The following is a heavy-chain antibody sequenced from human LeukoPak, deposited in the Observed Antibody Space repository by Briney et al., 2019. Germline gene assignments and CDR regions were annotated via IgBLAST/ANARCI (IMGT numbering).Heavy chain of an antibody. D-gene: IGHD2-15*01. CDR3: ASFGYCSGGSCERTFDP. CDR1: GGSFSGSY. V-gene: IGHV4-34*01. Sequence: SETLSLTCAVYGGSFSGSYWSWIRQPPGKGLEWIGEINQSGSTNYNPSLKSRVSISIDTSKNQFSLNLSSVTAADTAVYYCASFGYCSGGSCERTFDPWGQGTLVTVSS. J-gene: IGHJ5*02. CDR2: INQSGST.